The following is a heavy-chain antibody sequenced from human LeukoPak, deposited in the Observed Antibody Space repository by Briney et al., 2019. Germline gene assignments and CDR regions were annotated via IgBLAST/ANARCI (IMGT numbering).Heavy chain of an antibody. CDR2: IIPIFGTA. CDR3: ARSRSGWPLDY. CDR1: GGTFSSYA. V-gene: IGHV1-69*05. J-gene: IGHJ4*02. Sequence: GASVKVSCKASGGTFSSYAISWVRQAPGQGLEWMGGIIPIFGTANYAQKFQGRVTITTDESTSTAYMELSSLRSEDTAAYYCARSRSGWPLDYWGQGTLVTVSS. D-gene: IGHD6-19*01.